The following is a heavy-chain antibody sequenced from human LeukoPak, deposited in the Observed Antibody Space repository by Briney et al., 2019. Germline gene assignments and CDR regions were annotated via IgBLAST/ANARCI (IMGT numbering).Heavy chain of an antibody. CDR1: GGTFSSYA. D-gene: IGHD5-12*01. Sequence: SVKVSCKASGGTFSSYAISWVRQAPGQGLEWMGGIIPIFGTANYAQKFQGRVTITADESTSTAYMELSSLRSEDTAVYYCARARDFSGYEYYYYYMDVWGKGTTVTISS. CDR2: IIPIFGTA. CDR3: ARARDFSGYEYYYYYMDV. J-gene: IGHJ6*03. V-gene: IGHV1-69*13.